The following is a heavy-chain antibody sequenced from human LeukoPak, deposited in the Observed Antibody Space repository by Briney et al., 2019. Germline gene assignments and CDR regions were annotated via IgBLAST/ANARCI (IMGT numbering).Heavy chain of an antibody. Sequence: GASVKVSCKASGYSFTSYYMHWARQAPGQGLEWMGIINPSGGSTNYAQKFQGRVTMTRDTSTSTVYMELSSLRSEDTAVYYCARAAKGAGHYYFDYWGQGTLVTVSS. CDR3: ARAAKGAGHYYFDY. J-gene: IGHJ4*02. V-gene: IGHV1-46*01. CDR2: INPSGGST. CDR1: GYSFTSYY. D-gene: IGHD1-26*01.